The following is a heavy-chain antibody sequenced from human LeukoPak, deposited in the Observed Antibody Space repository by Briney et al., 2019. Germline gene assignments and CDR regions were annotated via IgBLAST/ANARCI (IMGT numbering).Heavy chain of an antibody. Sequence: GASVKVSFKASGYTFTDYYMHWVRRAPGQGLEWMGWIHPDSGGTNYAQKFQGRVTMTRDTSISTAYMELSRLRSDDTAVYYCARASYYYDSSGYPGYYFDYWGQGTLVTVSS. CDR1: GYTFTDYY. J-gene: IGHJ4*02. V-gene: IGHV1-2*02. CDR3: ARASYYYDSSGYPGYYFDY. D-gene: IGHD3-22*01. CDR2: IHPDSGGT.